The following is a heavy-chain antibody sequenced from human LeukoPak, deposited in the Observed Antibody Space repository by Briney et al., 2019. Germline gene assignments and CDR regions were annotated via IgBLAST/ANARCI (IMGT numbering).Heavy chain of an antibody. CDR1: GFTFSNYA. CDR3: ARTTEGYCRSISCYGFDYYYYMDV. CDR2: IYYSGST. D-gene: IGHD2-2*01. Sequence: GSLRLSCAASGFTFSNYAMNWVRQAPGKGLEWIGSIYYSGSTYYNPSLKSRVTISVDTSKNQFSLKLSSVTAADTAVYYCARTTEGYCRSISCYGFDYYYYMDVWGKGTTVTISS. V-gene: IGHV4-38-2*01. J-gene: IGHJ6*03.